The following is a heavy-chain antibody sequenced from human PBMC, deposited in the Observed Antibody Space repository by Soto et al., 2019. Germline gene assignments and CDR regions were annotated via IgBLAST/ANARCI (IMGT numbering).Heavy chain of an antibody. CDR3: ARCGGGDQYYFDS. D-gene: IGHD3-10*01. CDR2: IIPIFGTA. J-gene: IGHJ4*02. V-gene: IGHV1-69*01. Sequence: VQLVQSGAEVQTPRSSVKVACKASGGTFSRYAISWVRQAPGQGLEWMGGIIPIFGTANYAQKFQGRVTITADESTSTAYIELSSLRYEDTAVYYCARCGGGDQYYFDSWSQGTLVTVSS. CDR1: GGTFSRYA.